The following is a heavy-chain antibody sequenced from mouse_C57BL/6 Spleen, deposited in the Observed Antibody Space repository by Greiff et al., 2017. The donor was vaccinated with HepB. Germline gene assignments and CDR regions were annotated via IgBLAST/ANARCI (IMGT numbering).Heavy chain of an antibody. Sequence: VKLMESGPELVKPGASVKISCKASGYAFSSSWMNWVKQRPGKGLEWIGRIYPGDGDTNYNGKFKGKATLTADKSSSTAYMQLSSLTSEDSAVYVCARPYYYGSSPFAYWGQGTLVTVSA. D-gene: IGHD1-1*01. CDR1: GYAFSSSW. CDR2: IYPGDGDT. CDR3: ARPYYYGSSPFAY. J-gene: IGHJ3*01. V-gene: IGHV1-82*01.